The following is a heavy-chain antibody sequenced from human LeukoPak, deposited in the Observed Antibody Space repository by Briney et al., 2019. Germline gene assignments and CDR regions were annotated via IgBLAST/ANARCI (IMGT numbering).Heavy chain of an antibody. D-gene: IGHD2-15*01. CDR2: ISSSGSTI. CDR1: GFTFSSYE. CDR3: AREACSGGSCYARYYYYYMDV. Sequence: PGGSLRLSCAASGFTFSSYEMNWVRQAPGKGLEWVSYISSSGSTIYYADSVKGRFTISRDNAKNSLYLQMNSLRAEDTAVYYCAREACSGGSCYARYYYYYMDVWGKGTTVTVSS. V-gene: IGHV3-48*03. J-gene: IGHJ6*03.